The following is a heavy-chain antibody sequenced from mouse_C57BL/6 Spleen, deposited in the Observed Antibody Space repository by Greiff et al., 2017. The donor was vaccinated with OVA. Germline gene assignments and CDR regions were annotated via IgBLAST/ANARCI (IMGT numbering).Heavy chain of an antibody. V-gene: IGHV1-39*01. Sequence: VQLKESGPELVKPGASVKISCKASGYSFTDYNMNWVKQSNGKSLEWIGVINPNYGTTSYNQKFKGKATLTVDQSSSTASMQLNSLSSEDSAFYYCARCYYGYDGYYYAMDYWGQGTSVTVSS. D-gene: IGHD2-2*01. CDR2: INPNYGTT. CDR3: ARCYYGYDGYYYAMDY. J-gene: IGHJ4*01. CDR1: GYSFTDYN.